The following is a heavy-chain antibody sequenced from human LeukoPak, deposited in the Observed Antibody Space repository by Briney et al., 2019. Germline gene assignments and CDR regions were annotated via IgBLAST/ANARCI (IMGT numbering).Heavy chain of an antibody. Sequence: GVSLGLSCAASGFTFSSFAMSWVRQAPGKGLEWVSAISGSGGSTYYADSVKGRFTISRDNSKNTLYLQMNSQRAEDTAVYYCAKDAPPITMVRGVLDYWGQGTLVTVSS. V-gene: IGHV3-23*01. J-gene: IGHJ4*02. D-gene: IGHD3-10*01. CDR2: ISGSGGST. CDR1: GFTFSSFA. CDR3: AKDAPPITMVRGVLDY.